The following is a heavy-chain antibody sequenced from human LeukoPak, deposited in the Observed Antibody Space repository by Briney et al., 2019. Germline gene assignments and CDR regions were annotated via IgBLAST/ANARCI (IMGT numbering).Heavy chain of an antibody. J-gene: IGHJ4*02. D-gene: IGHD6-19*01. V-gene: IGHV3-48*04. Sequence: GGSLRLSCAASGFTFSSYNMNWVRQAPGKGLEWISYISSSSSTIYYADSVKGRFTISRDSAKNSLYLQMDSLRADDTAIYYCARCSGWAFKNWGQGTLVTVSS. CDR3: ARCSGWAFKN. CDR2: ISSSSSTI. CDR1: GFTFSSYN.